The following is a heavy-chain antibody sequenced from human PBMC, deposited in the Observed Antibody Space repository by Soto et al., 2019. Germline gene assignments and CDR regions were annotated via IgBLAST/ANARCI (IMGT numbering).Heavy chain of an antibody. CDR1: GFTFSSYA. CDR2: ISYDGSNK. Sequence: GGSLRLSCAASGFTFSSYAMHWVRQAPGKGLEWVAVISYDGSNKYYADSVKGRFTISRDNSKNTLYLQMNSLRAEDTAVYYCAREATPNWFDPWGQGTLVTVSS. CDR3: AREATPNWFDP. J-gene: IGHJ5*02. V-gene: IGHV3-30-3*01. D-gene: IGHD5-12*01.